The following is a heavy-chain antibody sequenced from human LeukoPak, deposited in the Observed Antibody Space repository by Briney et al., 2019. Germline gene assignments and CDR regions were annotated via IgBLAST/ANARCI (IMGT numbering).Heavy chain of an antibody. V-gene: IGHV3-48*04. CDR2: ISSSNSAI. Sequence: PGGSLRLSCAASGFTFSSYSMNWVRQAPGKGLEWVSYISSSNSAIYYVDSVRGRFTISRDNAKNSLYLQMNSLRAEDTAVYYCARDGYNYGAFDIWGQGTMVTVSS. J-gene: IGHJ3*02. D-gene: IGHD5-24*01. CDR3: ARDGYNYGAFDI. CDR1: GFTFSSYS.